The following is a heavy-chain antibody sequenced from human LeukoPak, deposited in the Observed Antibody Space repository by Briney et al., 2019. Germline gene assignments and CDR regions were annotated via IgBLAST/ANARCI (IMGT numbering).Heavy chain of an antibody. Sequence: PGGSLRLSCAASGFTFSGTAMHWVRQASGKGLEWVGRIRSKANSYATAYAASVKGRFTISRDDSKNTLYLQMNSLRAEDTAVYYCAKKGIAGPLDYWGQGTLVTVSS. D-gene: IGHD6-13*01. CDR2: IRSKANSYAT. V-gene: IGHV3-73*01. CDR1: GFTFSGTA. J-gene: IGHJ4*02. CDR3: AKKGIAGPLDY.